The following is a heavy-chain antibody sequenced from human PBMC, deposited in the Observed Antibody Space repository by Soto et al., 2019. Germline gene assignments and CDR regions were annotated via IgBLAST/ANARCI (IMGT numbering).Heavy chain of an antibody. V-gene: IGHV4-39*01. CDR1: GGSISSSSYY. CDR2: IYYSGST. CDR3: ARHGGYCSGGSCYLFDP. D-gene: IGHD2-15*01. J-gene: IGHJ5*02. Sequence: SETLSLTCTVSGGSISSSSYYWGWIRQPPGKGLEWIGSIYYSGSTYYNPSLKSRVTISVDTSKNQFSLKLSSVTAADTAVYYCARHGGYCSGGSCYLFDPWGQGTLVTVSS.